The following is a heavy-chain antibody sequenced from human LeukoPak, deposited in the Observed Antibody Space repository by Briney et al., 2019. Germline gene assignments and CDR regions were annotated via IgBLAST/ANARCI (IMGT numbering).Heavy chain of an antibody. CDR3: ARRGTGPFDY. V-gene: IGHV3-48*01. Sequence: GGSLRLSCAASGFTFSSYSMNWVRQAPGKGLEWVSYISSSVTSSDITTMYYADSVKGRFTISRGNAKNSLYLQMNSLRAEDTAVYYCARRGTGPFDYLGQGTLVTVSS. D-gene: IGHD1-1*01. CDR2: ISSSVTSSDITTM. J-gene: IGHJ4*02. CDR1: GFTFSSYS.